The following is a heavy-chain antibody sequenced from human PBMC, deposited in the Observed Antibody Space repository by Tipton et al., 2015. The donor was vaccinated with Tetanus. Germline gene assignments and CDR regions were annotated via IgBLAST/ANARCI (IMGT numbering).Heavy chain of an antibody. J-gene: IGHJ4*02. Sequence: TLSLTCTVSGGSVSSYYWTWFRQPPGKRLEWIGSLDYSGNTYYNSSLMSRVTVSVDTSKNQFSLRLNSVTAVDTAVYYCAKSDRVTRTSWYFHDWGQGTLVTVSS. V-gene: IGHV4-59*05. CDR2: LDYSGNT. D-gene: IGHD2-2*01. CDR1: GGSVSSYY. CDR3: AKSDRVTRTSWYFHD.